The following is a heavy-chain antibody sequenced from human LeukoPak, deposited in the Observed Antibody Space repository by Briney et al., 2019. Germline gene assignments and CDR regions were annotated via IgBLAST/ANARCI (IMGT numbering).Heavy chain of an antibody. CDR3: ARFGIAAAGSPNWFDP. CDR2: ISSSSSYI. D-gene: IGHD6-13*01. Sequence: GGSLRLSCAASGFTFSSYSMNWVRQAPGKGLEWVSSISSSSSYIYYADSVKGRFTISRDNAKNSPYLQMNSLRAEDTAVYYCARFGIAAAGSPNWFDPWGQGTLVTVSS. J-gene: IGHJ5*02. CDR1: GFTFSSYS. V-gene: IGHV3-21*01.